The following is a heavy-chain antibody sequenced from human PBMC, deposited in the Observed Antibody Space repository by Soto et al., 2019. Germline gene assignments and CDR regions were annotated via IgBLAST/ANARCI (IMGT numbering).Heavy chain of an antibody. V-gene: IGHV4-61*08. CDR1: GGSXSSGGHS. J-gene: IGHJ4*02. D-gene: IGHD1-26*01. Sequence: SETLSLTCAVSGGSXSSGGHSWSWIRQPPGKGLEWIGYIYYSGSTNYNPSLKSRVTISVDTSKNQFSLKLSSVTAADTAVYYCARRYGSAIDYWGQGTLVTVSS. CDR2: IYYSGST. CDR3: ARRYGSAIDY.